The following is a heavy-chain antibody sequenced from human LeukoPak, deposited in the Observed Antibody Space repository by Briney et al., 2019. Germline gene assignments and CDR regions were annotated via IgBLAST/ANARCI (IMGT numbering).Heavy chain of an antibody. J-gene: IGHJ4*02. CDR3: ARDYHDSTGYYYF. V-gene: IGHV3-48*01. Sequence: GGSLRLSCAASGFTFSSYSMNWVRQAPGKGLEWVSYISSSSTIYYADSVKGRFTVSRDNAENSLFLQMNSLRAEDTAVYYCARDYHDSTGYYYFWGQGTLVTVSS. CDR1: GFTFSSYS. D-gene: IGHD3-22*01. CDR2: ISSSSTI.